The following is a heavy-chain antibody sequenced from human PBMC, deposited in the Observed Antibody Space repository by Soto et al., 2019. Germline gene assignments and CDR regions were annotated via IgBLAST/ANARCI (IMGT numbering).Heavy chain of an antibody. J-gene: IGHJ6*02. D-gene: IGHD2-8*01. Sequence: ASVKVSCKASGYSFPDYHIHWVRQAPGQGLEWLGRINPKSGGTSTAQKFQGWVTMTTDTSISTASMELTRLKSDDTAIYYCARGDSTDCSNGVCSFFYHHDMDVSGPGTKVTFSS. CDR2: INPKSGGT. CDR3: ARGDSTDCSNGVCSFFYHHDMDV. CDR1: GYSFPDYH. V-gene: IGHV1-2*04.